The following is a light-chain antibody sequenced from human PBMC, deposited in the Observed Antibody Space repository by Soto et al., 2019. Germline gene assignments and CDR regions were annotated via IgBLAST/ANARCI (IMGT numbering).Light chain of an antibody. V-gene: IGLV2-14*01. CDR1: SSDVGGYNY. CDR3: SSYTSSSAYV. Sequence: QSVLTQPASVSRSPGQSIAISCTGTSSDVGGYNYVSWYQQHPGKAPKLMVYDVSNRPSGVSNRFSGSKSGNTASLTISGLQAEDEADYYRSSYTSSSAYVYGTGTKVT. J-gene: IGLJ1*01. CDR2: DVS.